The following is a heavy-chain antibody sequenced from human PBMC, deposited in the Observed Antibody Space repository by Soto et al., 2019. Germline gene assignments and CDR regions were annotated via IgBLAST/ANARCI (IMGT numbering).Heavy chain of an antibody. Sequence: ASVKVSCKASGYTFTSYGISWVGQSPVQGLEWMGWISAYNGNTNYAQKLQGRVTMTTDTSTSTAYMELSSLRSDDTAVYYCARVIGGYAVDPWGQGTLVTVSS. V-gene: IGHV1-18*04. D-gene: IGHD5-12*01. CDR2: ISAYNGNT. CDR3: ARVIGGYAVDP. J-gene: IGHJ5*02. CDR1: GYTFTSYG.